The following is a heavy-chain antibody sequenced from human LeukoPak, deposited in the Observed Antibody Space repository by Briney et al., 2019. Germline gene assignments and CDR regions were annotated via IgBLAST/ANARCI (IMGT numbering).Heavy chain of an antibody. J-gene: IGHJ4*02. V-gene: IGHV4-34*01. CDR1: GGSFSGYY. CDR2: INHSGST. D-gene: IGHD5-24*01. Sequence: PSETLSLTCAVYGGSFSGYYWSWIRQPPGKGLEWIGKINHSGSTNYNPSLKSRVTISVDTSKNQFSLKLSSVTAADTAVYYCARGLRWLQSARFDYWGQGTLVTVSS. CDR3: ARGLRWLQSARFDY.